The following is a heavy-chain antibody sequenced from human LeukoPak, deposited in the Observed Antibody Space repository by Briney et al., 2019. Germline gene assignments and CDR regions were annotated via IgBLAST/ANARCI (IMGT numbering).Heavy chain of an antibody. Sequence: GGSLRLSCAVSGVTLSNYGMSWVRQAPGKGLEWVAGISDSGGSTNYADSVKGRFTISRDNPKNTLYLQMNSLRAEDTAVYFCAKRGIVIRAVIIVGFHKEAYYFDYWGQGALVTVSS. J-gene: IGHJ4*02. CDR1: GVTLSNYG. CDR3: AKRGIVIRAVIIVGFHKEAYYFDY. D-gene: IGHD3-10*01. CDR2: ISDSGGST. V-gene: IGHV3-23*01.